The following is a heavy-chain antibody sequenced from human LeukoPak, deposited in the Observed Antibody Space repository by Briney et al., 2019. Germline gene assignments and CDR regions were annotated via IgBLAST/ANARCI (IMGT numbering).Heavy chain of an antibody. V-gene: IGHV4-30-4*08. J-gene: IGHJ3*02. CDR2: IYYSGST. CDR3: ARDRYDSSGGAFDI. Sequence: PSETLSLTCTVSGGSISSGGYYWSWIRQHPGKGLEWIGYIYYSGSTYYNPSLKSRVTISVDTSKNQFSLKLSSVTAADTAVYYCARDRYDSSGGAFDIWGRGTMVTVSS. CDR1: GGSISSGGYY. D-gene: IGHD3-22*01.